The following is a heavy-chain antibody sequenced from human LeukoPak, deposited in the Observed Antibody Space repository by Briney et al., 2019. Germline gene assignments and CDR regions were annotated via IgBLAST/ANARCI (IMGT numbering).Heavy chain of an antibody. V-gene: IGHV3-23*01. CDR3: AKGRAVSGPFDS. D-gene: IGHD6-19*01. CDR1: GFTFSSYV. Sequence: PGGSLRLSCAASGFTFSSYVVSWVRQAPGKGLEWVSAISGRGGSTYYADAVKGRFTISRDNSKNTLYLQMSSLRAGDTAVYYCAKGRAVSGPFDSWGQGTLVTVSS. CDR2: ISGRGGST. J-gene: IGHJ4*02.